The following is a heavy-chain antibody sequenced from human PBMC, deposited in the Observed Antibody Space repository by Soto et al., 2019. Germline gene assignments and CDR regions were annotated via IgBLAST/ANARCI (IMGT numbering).Heavy chain of an antibody. J-gene: IGHJ6*03. CDR3: AKAQDNSAYHWYIDF. Sequence: PWGSLRLSGAASRFNFRRFAMRWVRQAPGKRMERVSQSTERRGPTLDADSVKGRISISRHTSKSTMNLEIPNLRHEDTAVYYCAKAQDNSAYHWYIDFWGRGTSVTVSS. D-gene: IGHD4-4*01. CDR1: RFNFRRFA. V-gene: IGHV3-23*01. CDR2: STERRGPT.